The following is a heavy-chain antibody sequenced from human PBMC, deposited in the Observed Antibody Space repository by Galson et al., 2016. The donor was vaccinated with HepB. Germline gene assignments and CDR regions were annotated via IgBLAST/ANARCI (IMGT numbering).Heavy chain of an antibody. CDR3: TRYGSSSSCSLFDP. Sequence: SETLSLTCAVYGGSFSGYYWTWIRQPPGKGLEWIGETNHSGRRNYNPSLKSRVTISVEKSKNQFSLKLSSVTAADTGVYYCTRYGSSSSCSLFDPRGQGTPVTVSS. V-gene: IGHV4-34*01. J-gene: IGHJ5*02. CDR2: TNHSGRR. D-gene: IGHD2-2*01. CDR1: GGSFSGYY.